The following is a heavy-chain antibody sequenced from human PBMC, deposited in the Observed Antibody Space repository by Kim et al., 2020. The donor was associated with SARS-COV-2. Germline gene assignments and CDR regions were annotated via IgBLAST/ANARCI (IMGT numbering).Heavy chain of an antibody. Sequence: SQTLSLTCDISGDSVSSNSAAWNWIRQSPSRGLEWLGRTYYRSKWYTDYALSVKGRKTINPATSKNQFSLQLNSATPKDTAVYYCARDRQRAGTGVDYWGQGTLVTVSP. CDR2: TYYRSKWYT. J-gene: IGHJ4*02. D-gene: IGHD6-19*01. CDR1: GDSVSSNSAA. CDR3: ARDRQRAGTGVDY. V-gene: IGHV6-1*01.